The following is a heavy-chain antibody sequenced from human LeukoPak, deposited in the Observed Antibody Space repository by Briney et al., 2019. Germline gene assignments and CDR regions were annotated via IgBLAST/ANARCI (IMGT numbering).Heavy chain of an antibody. CDR2: ISYDGSNK. D-gene: IGHD2-15*01. CDR1: GFTFSSYE. CDR3: ARGRLRIIARSWFDP. V-gene: IGHV3-30*04. J-gene: IGHJ5*02. Sequence: GGSLRLSCAASGFTFSSYEMNWVRQAPGKGLEWVAVISYDGSNKYYADSVKGRFTISRDNSKNTLYLQMNSLRAEDTAVYYCARGRLRIIARSWFDPWGQGTLVTVSS.